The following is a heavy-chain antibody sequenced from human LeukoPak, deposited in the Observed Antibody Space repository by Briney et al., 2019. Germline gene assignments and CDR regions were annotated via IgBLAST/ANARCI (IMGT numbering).Heavy chain of an antibody. CDR1: GYTFSDYY. V-gene: IGHV1-2*02. Sequence: ASVKVSCKASGYTFSDYYMHWVRQAPGQGLEWMGWINPDSGGTKYAQKFQDRVTMTSDTSISTAYMELSRLRSDDTAVYYCARTTEGGYTYGYFYYYYMDVWGKGTTVTISS. J-gene: IGHJ6*03. D-gene: IGHD5-18*01. CDR3: ARTTEGGYTYGYFYYYYMDV. CDR2: INPDSGGT.